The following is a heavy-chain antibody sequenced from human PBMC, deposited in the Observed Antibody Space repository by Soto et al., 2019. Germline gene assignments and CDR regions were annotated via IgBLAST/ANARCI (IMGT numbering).Heavy chain of an antibody. CDR1: GFTFSSYA. Sequence: SLRLSCEASGFTFSSYAMSWVPKAPGKGLEWVSAIIGSGGSTYYADSVKGRFTISRDNSKNTLYLQMNSLRAEDTAVYYCAKDTGYCSSTSCYTSYYYYYGMDVWGQGTTVTVSS. V-gene: IGHV3-23*01. D-gene: IGHD2-2*02. CDR2: IIGSGGST. J-gene: IGHJ6*02. CDR3: AKDTGYCSSTSCYTSYYYYYGMDV.